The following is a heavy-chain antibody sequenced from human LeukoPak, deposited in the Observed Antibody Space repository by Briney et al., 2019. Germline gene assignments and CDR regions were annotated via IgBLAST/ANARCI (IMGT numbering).Heavy chain of an antibody. D-gene: IGHD3-16*01. CDR2: ISGSSTSI. J-gene: IGHJ6*02. Sequence: GGSLRLSCAAYGFTFITDSMNWVCQAPGKGLEWISSISGSSTSILYADSVRGRFTISRDNAEKSIFLQMNSLRAEDTAVYYCARELDEFGYYYGMDVWGQGTTVTVSS. CDR3: ARELDEFGYYYGMDV. CDR1: GFTFITDS. V-gene: IGHV3-48*04.